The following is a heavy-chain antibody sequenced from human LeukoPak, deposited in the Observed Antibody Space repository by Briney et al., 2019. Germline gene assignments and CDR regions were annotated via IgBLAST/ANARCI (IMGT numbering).Heavy chain of an antibody. D-gene: IGHD6-13*01. CDR2: INRSGST. J-gene: IGHJ6*03. CDR3: ARGDLAAAGTATVYYMDV. CDR1: GGSFSGYY. V-gene: IGHV4-34*01. Sequence: PSETLSLTCAVYGGSFSGYYWSWIRQPPGKGLEWIGEINRSGSTNYNPSLKSRVTISVDTSKNQFSLKLSSVTAADTAVYYCARGDLAAAGTATVYYMDVWGKGTTVTVSS.